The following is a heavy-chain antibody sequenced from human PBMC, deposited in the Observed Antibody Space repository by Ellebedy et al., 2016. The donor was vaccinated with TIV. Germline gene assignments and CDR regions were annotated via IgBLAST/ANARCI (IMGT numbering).Heavy chain of an antibody. CDR2: ISGSGGST. V-gene: IGHV3-23*01. Sequence: GGSLRLXCAASGFTFSSYAMSWVRQAPGKGLEWVSAISGSGGSTYYADSVKGRFTISRDNSKNTLYLQMNSLRAEDTAVYYCAKGYYYDSSGYRFFDYWGQGTLVTVSS. CDR1: GFTFSSYA. J-gene: IGHJ4*02. D-gene: IGHD3-22*01. CDR3: AKGYYYDSSGYRFFDY.